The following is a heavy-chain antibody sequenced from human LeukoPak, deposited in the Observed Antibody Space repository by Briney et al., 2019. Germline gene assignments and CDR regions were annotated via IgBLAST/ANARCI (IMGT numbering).Heavy chain of an antibody. Sequence: SETLSLTCAVYGGSFSGYYWSWIRRPPGKGLEWIGEINHSGSTNYNPSLKSRVIISVDTSKNQFSLKLSSVTAADTAVYYCARGRGYDYWGQGTLVTVSS. CDR1: GGSFSGYY. D-gene: IGHD5-18*01. CDR2: INHSGST. J-gene: IGHJ4*02. V-gene: IGHV4-34*01. CDR3: ARGRGYDY.